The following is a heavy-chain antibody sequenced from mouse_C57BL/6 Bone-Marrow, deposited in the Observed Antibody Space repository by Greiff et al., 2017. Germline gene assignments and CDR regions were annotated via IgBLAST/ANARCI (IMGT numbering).Heavy chain of an antibody. CDR3: ARDAPHAMDY. CDR1: GFSLTSYG. J-gene: IGHJ4*01. CDR2: IWSGGST. V-gene: IGHV2-2*01. Sequence: QVQLQQSGPGLVQPSHSLSITCTVSGFSLTSYGVHWVRQSPGKGLEWLGVIWSGGSTDYNAAFISRLSISKDNSNSQVFFKRNRLQADDADIYYCARDAPHAMDYRGQGTSVTVSS.